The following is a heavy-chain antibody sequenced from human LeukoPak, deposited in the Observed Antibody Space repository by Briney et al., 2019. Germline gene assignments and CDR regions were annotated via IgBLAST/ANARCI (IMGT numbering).Heavy chain of an antibody. D-gene: IGHD3-16*02. V-gene: IGHV4-59*08. CDR3: ARHIGGGIEDMDV. Sequence: SETLSLTCTVSGGSIGTYYWSWIRQSPGKGPEWIGYIYVTGSTRYNPYLQSRVTISVDTSRNQFFLKMSSVTAADTAVYYCARHIGGGIEDMDVWGKGTKVTVSS. CDR2: IYVTGST. J-gene: IGHJ6*03. CDR1: GGSIGTYY.